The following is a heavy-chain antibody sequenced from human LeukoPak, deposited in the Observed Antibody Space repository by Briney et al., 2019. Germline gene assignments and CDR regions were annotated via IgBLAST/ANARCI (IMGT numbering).Heavy chain of an antibody. CDR1: GSSISTVYY. V-gene: IGHV4-38-2*02. D-gene: IGHD2-15*01. Sequence: PSETLSLTCTVSGSSISTVYYWGWVRQPPGKSLEWIGSIFHTGKVCYNPSLKSRVTMSLDTSQNQFSLNLGAVTAADTAIYYCTRAYRPRVVGTHYWGQGTLVAVSS. J-gene: IGHJ4*02. CDR3: TRAYRPRVVGTHY. CDR2: IFHTGKV.